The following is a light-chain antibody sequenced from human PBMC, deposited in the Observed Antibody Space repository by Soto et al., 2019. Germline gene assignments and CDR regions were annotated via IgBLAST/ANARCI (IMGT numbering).Light chain of an antibody. V-gene: IGKV3-20*01. J-gene: IGKJ3*01. CDR3: QQYGSSPGLFT. Sequence: EIVLTQSPGALSLSPGDRATLSCRASQSVSSTYLAWYQQKPGQAPRLLIYDASSRATGIPDRFSGSGSGTDLTLTISRLEPEDFAVYYCQQYGSSPGLFTFGPGTKVDIK. CDR2: DAS. CDR1: QSVSSTY.